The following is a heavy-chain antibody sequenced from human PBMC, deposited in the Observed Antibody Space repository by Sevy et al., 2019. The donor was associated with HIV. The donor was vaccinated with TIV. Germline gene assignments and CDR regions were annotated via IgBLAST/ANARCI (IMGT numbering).Heavy chain of an antibody. J-gene: IGHJ6*02. D-gene: IGHD2-15*01. CDR1: GFTFSSYS. Sequence: GGSLRLSCAASGFTFSSYSMNWVRQAPGKGLEWISYISSSSSTIYYAHSVKGRFTISGDNAKNSLYLQMNSLSAEDTAVYYCARPCSGGSCYYYYGMDVWGQGTTVTVSS. V-gene: IGHV3-48*01. CDR3: ARPCSGGSCYYYYGMDV. CDR2: ISSSSSTI.